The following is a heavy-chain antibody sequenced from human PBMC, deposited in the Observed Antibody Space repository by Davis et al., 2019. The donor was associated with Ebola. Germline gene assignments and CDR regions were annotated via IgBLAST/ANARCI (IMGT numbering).Heavy chain of an antibody. V-gene: IGHV4-34*01. D-gene: IGHD6-19*01. CDR3: ARPYSSGWFTYDAFDI. J-gene: IGHJ3*02. CDR2: INHSGST. Sequence: GSLRLSCAASGFTVSSNYMSWVRQPPGKGLEWIGEINHSGSTNYNPSLKSRVTISVDTSKNQFSLKLSSVTAADTAVYYCARPYSSGWFTYDAFDIWGQGTMVTVSS. CDR1: GFTVSSNY.